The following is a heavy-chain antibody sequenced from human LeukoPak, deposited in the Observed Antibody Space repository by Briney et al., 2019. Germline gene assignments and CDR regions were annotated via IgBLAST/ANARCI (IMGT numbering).Heavy chain of an antibody. D-gene: IGHD5-18*01. V-gene: IGHV4-34*01. Sequence: SETLSLTCAVYGGSFSGYYWSWIRQPPGKGLEWIGEINHSGSTNYNPSLKSRVTISVDTSKNQFSLKLSSVTAADTAVYYCARVRYSYGYHYYYGMGVWGQGTTVTVSS. J-gene: IGHJ6*02. CDR2: INHSGST. CDR1: GGSFSGYY. CDR3: ARVRYSYGYHYYYGMGV.